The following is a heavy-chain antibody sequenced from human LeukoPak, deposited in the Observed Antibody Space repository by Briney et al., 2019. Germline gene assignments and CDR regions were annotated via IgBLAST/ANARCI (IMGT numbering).Heavy chain of an antibody. Sequence: NPGRSLRLSCAVSGFRFNNYAMHWVRQAPGKGLEWVAVISYDGSNKYYAASVKGRFTISRDNSKNTLYLQMNSLRADDTAVYYCARDLYYGGESPLSSWGQGTPVTVSS. V-gene: IGHV3-30-3*01. J-gene: IGHJ4*02. CDR1: GFRFNNYA. CDR2: ISYDGSNK. CDR3: ARDLYYGGESPLSS. D-gene: IGHD4-23*01.